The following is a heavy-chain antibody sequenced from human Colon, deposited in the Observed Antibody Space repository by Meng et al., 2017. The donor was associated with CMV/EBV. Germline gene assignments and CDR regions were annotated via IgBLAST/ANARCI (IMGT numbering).Heavy chain of an antibody. CDR2: IGTTSDT. D-gene: IGHD1-14*01. CDR1: GFIFSSYD. Sequence: LSLTCAASGFIFSSYDMHWVRQATGKGLEWVSGIGTTSDTYYPGSVKGRFTISREDAKNSLYLQMNSLRAGDTAVYYCARGPPRTGGYFDYWGQGTLVTVSS. V-gene: IGHV3-13*01. CDR3: ARGPPRTGGYFDY. J-gene: IGHJ4*02.